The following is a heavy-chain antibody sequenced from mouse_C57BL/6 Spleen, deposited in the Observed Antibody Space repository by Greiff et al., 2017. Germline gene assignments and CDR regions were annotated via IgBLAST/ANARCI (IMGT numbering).Heavy chain of an antibody. Sequence: QVHVKQSGAELVRPGSSVKLSCKASGYTFTSYWMHWVKQRPIQGLEWIGNIDPSDSETHYNQKFKDKATLTVDKSSSTAYMQLSSLTSEDSAVYYCAKTGFDYWGQGTTLTVSS. CDR1: GYTFTSYW. D-gene: IGHD4-1*01. CDR2: IDPSDSET. V-gene: IGHV1-52*01. J-gene: IGHJ2*01. CDR3: AKTGFDY.